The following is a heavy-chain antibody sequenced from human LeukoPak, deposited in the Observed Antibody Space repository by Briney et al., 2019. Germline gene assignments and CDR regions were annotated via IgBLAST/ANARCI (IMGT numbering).Heavy chain of an antibody. CDR3: ARGLRGAHYYYYYGMDV. CDR2: IYPGDSES. Sequence: GESLKISCKGSGYTFTSYWIGWVRQMPGKGLEWMGIIYPGDSESKYNPSLQGQVTISADKSISTAYLQWSSLKASDTAIYYCARGLRGAHYYYYYGMDVWGQGTTVTVSS. V-gene: IGHV5-51*01. CDR1: GYTFTSYW. D-gene: IGHD5-12*01. J-gene: IGHJ6*02.